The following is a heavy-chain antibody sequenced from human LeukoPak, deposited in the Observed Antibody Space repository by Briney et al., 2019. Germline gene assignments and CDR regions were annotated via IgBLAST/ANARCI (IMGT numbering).Heavy chain of an antibody. CDR2: INSDGSST. CDR3: PSSPRSGWYIYPFDY. D-gene: IGHD6-19*01. J-gene: IGHJ4*02. V-gene: IGHV3-74*01. CDR1: GFTFSSYW. Sequence: PGGSLRLSCAASGFTFSSYWMHWVRQAPGKGLVWVSRINSDGSSTSYADSVKGRFTISRDNAKNTLYLQMNSLRAEDTAVYYWPSSPRSGWYIYPFDYWGQETLVTVSS.